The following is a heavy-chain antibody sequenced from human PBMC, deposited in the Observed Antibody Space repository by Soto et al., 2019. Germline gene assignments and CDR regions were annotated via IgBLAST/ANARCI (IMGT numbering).Heavy chain of an antibody. CDR1: GYTFTSYG. CDR3: AREWGGGDGDAPFDH. V-gene: IGHV1-18*01. Sequence: QVQLVQSGAEVKKPGASVKVSCKASGYTFTSYGISWVRQAPGQGLEWMGWISAYNGNTNYAQKLQGRVIMTPEPATGTAYMELRSMRSDDTAVYYWAREWGGGDGDAPFDHWGQGTLVTVSS. CDR2: ISAYNGNT. D-gene: IGHD4-17*01. J-gene: IGHJ4*02.